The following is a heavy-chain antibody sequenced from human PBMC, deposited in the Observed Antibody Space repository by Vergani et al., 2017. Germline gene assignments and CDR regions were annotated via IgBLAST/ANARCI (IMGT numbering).Heavy chain of an antibody. CDR1: GGSISSYY. V-gene: IGHV4-59*01. D-gene: IGHD4-23*01. CDR3: ARGIYGGNR. J-gene: IGHJ4*02. CDR2: IYYSGST. Sequence: QVQLQESGPGLVKPSETLSLTCTVSGGSISSYYWSWIRQPPGKGLEWIGYIYYSGSTNYNPSLKSRVTISVDTSKNQFSLKLSSVTAADTAVYYCARGIYGGNRWGQGTLVTVSS.